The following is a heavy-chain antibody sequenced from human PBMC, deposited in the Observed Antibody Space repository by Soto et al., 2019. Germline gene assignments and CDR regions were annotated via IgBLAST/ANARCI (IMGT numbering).Heavy chain of an antibody. CDR3: AREGLVLVPTTVNSDYYYYAMDV. Sequence: PSETLSLTCTVSGDYVSTNSYSWGWIRQSPGKGLEWIGTIYSSENTYYNPSLLSRVTISVDTSKNEFSLRLSSVTAADTAVYYCAREGLVLVPTTVNSDYYYYAMDVWGQGTTVTVSS. V-gene: IGHV4-39*02. CDR1: GDYVSTNSYS. J-gene: IGHJ6*02. D-gene: IGHD2-2*01. CDR2: IYSSENT.